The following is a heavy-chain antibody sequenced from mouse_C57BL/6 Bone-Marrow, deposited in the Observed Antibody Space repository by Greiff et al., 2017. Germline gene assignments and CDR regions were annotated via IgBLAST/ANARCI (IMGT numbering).Heavy chain of an antibody. Sequence: EVQLVESGPGMVKPSQSLSLTCTVTGYSITSGYDWHWIRHFPGNKLEWMGYISYSGSTNYNPSLKSRISITHDTSKNHFFLKLNSVTTEDTATYYCAREDYDGYYLWFAYWGQGTLVTVSA. CDR1: GYSITSGYD. CDR3: AREDYDGYYLWFAY. CDR2: ISYSGST. D-gene: IGHD2-3*01. V-gene: IGHV3-1*01. J-gene: IGHJ3*01.